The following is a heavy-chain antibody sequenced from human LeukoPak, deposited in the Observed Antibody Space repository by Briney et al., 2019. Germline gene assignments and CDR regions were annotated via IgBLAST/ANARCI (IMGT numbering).Heavy chain of an antibody. V-gene: IGHV3-33*06. Sequence: GRSLRLSCAASGFTFNIFGMHWVRQVPGNGLEWVAVLWADGNTAHYADSVKGRFTISRDSSENTLYLQMNSLRSEDTAVYYCVKESAADATFHFDYWGKGTLVTVSS. CDR1: GFTFNIFG. J-gene: IGHJ4*02. D-gene: IGHD6-13*01. CDR3: VKESAADATFHFDY. CDR2: LWADGNTA.